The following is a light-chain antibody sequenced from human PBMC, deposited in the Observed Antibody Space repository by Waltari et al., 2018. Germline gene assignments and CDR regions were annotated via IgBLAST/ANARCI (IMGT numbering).Light chain of an antibody. V-gene: IGKV1-5*03. CDR2: KAS. CDR1: QTIHGL. J-gene: IGKJ2*01. Sequence: DIQMTQSPSTLSASVGYRVTITCRASQTIHGLLAWYQQKPGQAPKLLIYKASNLESGVPSRFSGTGSGTEFTLTISSLQPADFATYSCQQYHTYYTFGQGTKLELK. CDR3: QQYHTYYT.